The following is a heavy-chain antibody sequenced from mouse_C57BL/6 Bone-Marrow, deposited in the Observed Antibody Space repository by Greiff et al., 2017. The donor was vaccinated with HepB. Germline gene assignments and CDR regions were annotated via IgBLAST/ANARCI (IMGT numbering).Heavy chain of an antibody. CDR1: GFTFSDYY. D-gene: IGHD1-1*01. J-gene: IGHJ1*03. Sequence: SGFTFSDYYMYWVRQTPEKRLEWVAYISNGGGSTYYPDTVKGRFTISRDNAKNTLYLQMSRLKSEDTAMYYCARRGFITTVVDWYFDVWGTGTTVTVSS. CDR2: ISNGGGST. CDR3: ARRGFITTVVDWYFDV. V-gene: IGHV5-12*01.